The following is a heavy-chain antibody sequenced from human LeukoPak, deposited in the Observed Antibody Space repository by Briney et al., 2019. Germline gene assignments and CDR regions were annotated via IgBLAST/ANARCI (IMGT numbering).Heavy chain of an antibody. Sequence: ASVKVSCKASGGTFSSYAISWVRQAPGQGLEWMGRIIPILGIANYAQKFQGRVTITADKSTSTAYMELSSLRSEDTAVYYCARRSSYGDYVHWHLDLWGRGTLVTVSS. CDR1: GGTFSSYA. CDR3: ARRSSYGDYVHWHLDL. J-gene: IGHJ2*01. V-gene: IGHV1-69*04. D-gene: IGHD4-17*01. CDR2: IIPILGIA.